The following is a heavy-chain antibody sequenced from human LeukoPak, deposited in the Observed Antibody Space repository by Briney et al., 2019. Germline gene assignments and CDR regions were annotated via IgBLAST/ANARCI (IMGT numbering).Heavy chain of an antibody. Sequence: ASVNVSCKASGYSFTSYGISWVRQAPGQGLEWMGWISAYNGNTNYAQKLQGRVTMTTDTSTSTAYMELRSLRSDDTAVYYCARVPSDFWSGYQYYFDYWGQGTLVTVSS. V-gene: IGHV1-18*01. CDR3: ARVPSDFWSGYQYYFDY. D-gene: IGHD3-3*01. J-gene: IGHJ4*02. CDR1: GYSFTSYG. CDR2: ISAYNGNT.